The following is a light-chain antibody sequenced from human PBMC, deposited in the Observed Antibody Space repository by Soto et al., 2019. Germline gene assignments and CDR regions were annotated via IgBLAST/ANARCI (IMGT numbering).Light chain of an antibody. CDR2: NNN. V-gene: IGLV1-44*01. CDR3: ATWDDSLNARGV. CDR1: RSNIGNNA. Sequence: QSVLTQTPSASGTPGQTVTISCSGSRSNIGNNAVSWYQQFPGTAPKLLIYNNNQRPSGVPDRFSGSKFGTSASLAISGLQSEDEADYYCATWDDSLNARGVFGGGTKVTVL. J-gene: IGLJ3*02.